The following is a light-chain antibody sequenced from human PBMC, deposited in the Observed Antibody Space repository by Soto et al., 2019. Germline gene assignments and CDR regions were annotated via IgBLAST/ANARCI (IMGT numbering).Light chain of an antibody. Sequence: DIQMTPSPSTLSASVGDRGTITFRASQSISTWLAWYQQKPGKAPKLLIYAASTLENGVPTRFSGTGSETEFTLTVSSLQPDDSATYYCQQYNDYITFGQGTRLEIK. V-gene: IGKV1-5*01. CDR1: QSISTW. CDR2: AAS. CDR3: QQYNDYIT. J-gene: IGKJ5*01.